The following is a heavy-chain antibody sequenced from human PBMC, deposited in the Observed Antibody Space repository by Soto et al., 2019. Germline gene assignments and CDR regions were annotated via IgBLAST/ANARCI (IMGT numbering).Heavy chain of an antibody. Sequence: SVKVSCKASGGTFSSYAISWVRQAPGQGLEWMGGIIPIFGTANYAQKFQGRVTITADESTSTAYMELSSLRSEDTAVYYCARGNGYSYGYYYYYYDMDVWGQGTTVTVSS. CDR3: ARGNGYSYGYYYYYYDMDV. CDR2: IIPIFGTA. CDR1: GGTFSSYA. D-gene: IGHD5-18*01. J-gene: IGHJ6*02. V-gene: IGHV1-69*13.